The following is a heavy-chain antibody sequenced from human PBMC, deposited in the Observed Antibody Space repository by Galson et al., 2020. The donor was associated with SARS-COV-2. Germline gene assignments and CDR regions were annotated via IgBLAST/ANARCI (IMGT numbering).Heavy chain of an antibody. CDR1: GFTFSSYS. J-gene: IGHJ6*02. CDR2: ISSSSSYI. Sequence: TGGSLRLSCAASGFTFSSYSMNWVRQAPGKGLEWVSSISSSSSYIYYADSVKGRFTISRDNAKNSLYLQMNSLRAEDTAVYYCASLPSNEAYYDYGMDVWGQGTTVTVSS. D-gene: IGHD1-1*01. CDR3: ASLPSNEAYYDYGMDV. V-gene: IGHV3-21*01.